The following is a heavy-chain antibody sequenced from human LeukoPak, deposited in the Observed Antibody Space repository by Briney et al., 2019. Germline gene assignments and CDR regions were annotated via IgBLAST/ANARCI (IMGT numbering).Heavy chain of an antibody. CDR1: GYSFTSYW. D-gene: IGHD2-15*01. CDR3: ARPYCSGGSCYPHEYYFDY. CDR2: IYPGDSDT. J-gene: IGHJ4*02. V-gene: IGHV5-51*01. Sequence: GESLKISCKGSGYSFTSYWIGRVRQMPGKGLEWMGIIYPGDSDTRYSPSFQGQVTISADKSISTTYLQWSSLKASDTAMYYCARPYCSGGSCYPHEYYFDYWGQGTLVTVSS.